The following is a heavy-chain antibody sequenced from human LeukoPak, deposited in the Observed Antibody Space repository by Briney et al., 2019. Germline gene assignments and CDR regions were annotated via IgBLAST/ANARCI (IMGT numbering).Heavy chain of an antibody. Sequence: PSETLSLTCAVYGGSFSGYYWSWIRQPPGKGLEWIGEINHSGSTNYNPSLKSRVTISVDTSKNQFSLKLSSVTAADTAIYYCARVHDGDYSDYWGQGTLVSVSS. CDR3: ARVHDGDYSDY. J-gene: IGHJ4*02. D-gene: IGHD4-17*01. V-gene: IGHV4-34*01. CDR2: INHSGST. CDR1: GGSFSGYY.